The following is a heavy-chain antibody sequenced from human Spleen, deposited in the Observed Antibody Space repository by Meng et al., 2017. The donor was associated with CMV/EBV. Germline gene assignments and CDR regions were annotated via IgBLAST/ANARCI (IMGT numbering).Heavy chain of an antibody. J-gene: IGHJ4*02. CDR2: IKGDGSEK. Sequence: GGSLRLSCTASGITFSSSWMSWVRQAPGKGLEWVAKIKGDGSEKYYLDSVKGRFTISRDNAKNSVYLQMNSLRAEDTAVYYCTRDSGLQHWLGDFWGQGILVTVSS. D-gene: IGHD5-18*01. CDR3: TRDSGLQHWLGDF. V-gene: IGHV3-7*01. CDR1: GITFSSSW.